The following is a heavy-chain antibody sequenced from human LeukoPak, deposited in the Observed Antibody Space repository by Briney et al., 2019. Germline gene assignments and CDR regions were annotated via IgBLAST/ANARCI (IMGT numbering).Heavy chain of an antibody. D-gene: IGHD4-17*01. CDR1: GYTFTGYY. CDR3: ARRFDYGDYQFNYYYMDV. CDR2: INPNSGGT. Sequence: ASVKVSCKASGYTFTGYYMHWVRQAPGQGLEGMGWINPNSGGTNYAQKFQDRVAMTRDTSITTAYMELSRLRSDDTAVYYCARRFDYGDYQFNYYYMDVWGKGTTVTVSS. V-gene: IGHV1-2*02. J-gene: IGHJ6*03.